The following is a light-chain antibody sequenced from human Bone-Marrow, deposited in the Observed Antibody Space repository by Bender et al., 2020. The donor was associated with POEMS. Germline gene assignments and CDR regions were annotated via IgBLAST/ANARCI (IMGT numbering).Light chain of an antibody. V-gene: IGLV1-44*01. Sequence: QSVLTQPPSAYGTPGQGVTISCSGSSSNIGTNPVNWYQKLPGTAPKLPLYINNKRPSGVPDRFSGSKSGTSASLAISGLQSEDEADYYCAAWEDSLNGWVFGGGTKLTVL. CDR2: INN. CDR1: SSNIGTNP. CDR3: AAWEDSLNGWV. J-gene: IGLJ3*02.